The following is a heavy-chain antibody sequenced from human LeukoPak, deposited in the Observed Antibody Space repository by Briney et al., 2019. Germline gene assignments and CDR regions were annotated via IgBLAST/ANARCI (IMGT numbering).Heavy chain of an antibody. CDR3: ARREWELLYFDY. CDR1: GGSLSSSSYY. V-gene: IGHV4-39*01. CDR2: IYYSGST. D-gene: IGHD1-26*01. Sequence: PETLSLTCTVSGGSLSSSSYYWGGIRPPPRNGLEWIGSIYYSGSTYYTPSLKSRVTISVDTSKNQFSLKLSSVTAADTAVYFCARREWELLYFDYWGQGTLVTVSS. J-gene: IGHJ4*02.